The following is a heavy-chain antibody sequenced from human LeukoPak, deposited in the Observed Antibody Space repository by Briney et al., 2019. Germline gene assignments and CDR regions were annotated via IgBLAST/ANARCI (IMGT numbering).Heavy chain of an antibody. Sequence: PGGSLRLSCAASGFTFSSYAMHWVRQAPGKGLEYVSAISSNGGSTYYANSVKGRFTISRDNSKNTLFLQMGSLRAEDMAVYYCARGGSIAARPNDYWGQGTQVTVSS. V-gene: IGHV3-64*01. J-gene: IGHJ4*02. CDR2: ISSNGGST. CDR1: GFTFSSYA. D-gene: IGHD6-6*01. CDR3: ARGGSIAARPNDY.